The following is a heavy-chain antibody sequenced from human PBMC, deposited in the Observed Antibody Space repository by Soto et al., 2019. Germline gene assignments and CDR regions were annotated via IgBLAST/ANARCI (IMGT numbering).Heavy chain of an antibody. J-gene: IGHJ6*03. Sequence: GGSLRLSCAASGFTFSSYGMHWVRQAPGKGLEWVAVISYDGSNKYYADSVKGRFTISRDNSKNTLYLQMNSLRAEDTAVYYCAKGVNIVATMMKYYYYYYYMDVWGKGTTVTVSS. D-gene: IGHD5-12*01. V-gene: IGHV3-30*18. CDR2: ISYDGSNK. CDR3: AKGVNIVATMMKYYYYYYYMDV. CDR1: GFTFSSYG.